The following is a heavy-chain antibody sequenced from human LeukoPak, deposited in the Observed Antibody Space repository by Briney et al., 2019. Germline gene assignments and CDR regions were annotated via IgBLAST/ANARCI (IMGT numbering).Heavy chain of an antibody. CDR1: GFTFSTYA. V-gene: IGHV3-23*01. J-gene: IGHJ4*02. CDR3: AKRYYCDSTSCYGFDY. D-gene: IGHD2-2*01. Sequence: PGGSLRLSCAASGFTFSTYAMSWVRQAPGKGLEWVSAISGNGDSTYYADSVKGRFTISRDNSKNTLSLQMNSLGAEDTALYYCAKRYYCDSTSCYGFDYWGLGTLVTVSS. CDR2: ISGNGDST.